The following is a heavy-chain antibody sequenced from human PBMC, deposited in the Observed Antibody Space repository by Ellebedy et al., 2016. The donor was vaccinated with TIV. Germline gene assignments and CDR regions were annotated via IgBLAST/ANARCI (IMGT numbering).Heavy chain of an antibody. J-gene: IGHJ4*02. CDR3: AKELDYGDYAFDY. D-gene: IGHD4-17*01. CDR2: INSDGSST. CDR1: GFTFTSYW. V-gene: IGHV3-74*01. Sequence: GESLKISXAASGFTFTSYWMHWVRQAPGKGLVWVSRINSDGSSTTYADSVKGRFTISRDNAKNILSLQMNSLRAEDTAVYYCAKELDYGDYAFDYWGQGTLVTVSS.